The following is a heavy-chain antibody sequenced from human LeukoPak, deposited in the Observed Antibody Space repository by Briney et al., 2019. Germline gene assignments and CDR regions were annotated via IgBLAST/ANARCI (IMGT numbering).Heavy chain of an antibody. J-gene: IGHJ4*02. CDR3: ARDRAIFGVLPYYFDY. D-gene: IGHD3-3*01. V-gene: IGHV1-2*02. Sequence: ASVKVSCKASGYTFTGYYIHWVRQAPGQGLEWMGWINPNSGGTNYAQKFQGRVTMTRDTSISTAYMDLRRLRSDDTAVYSCARDRAIFGVLPYYFDYWGQGTLVSVSS. CDR2: INPNSGGT. CDR1: GYTFTGYY.